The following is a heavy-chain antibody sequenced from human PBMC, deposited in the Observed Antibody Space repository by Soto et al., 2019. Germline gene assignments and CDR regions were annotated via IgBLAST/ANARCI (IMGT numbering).Heavy chain of an antibody. CDR3: ARFYRKAFDV. D-gene: IGHD3-16*02. J-gene: IGHJ3*01. CDR1: GGSITTSSYN. Sequence: PSETRSLTCSVSGGSITTSSYNWDWIRQPPGKGLEWIGTIYYDGSTSYNPSLKSQVTISVDTSKNHFALKVNSVTAADTAFYFCARFYRKAFDVRGRGTVVTV. CDR2: IYYDGST. V-gene: IGHV4-39*02.